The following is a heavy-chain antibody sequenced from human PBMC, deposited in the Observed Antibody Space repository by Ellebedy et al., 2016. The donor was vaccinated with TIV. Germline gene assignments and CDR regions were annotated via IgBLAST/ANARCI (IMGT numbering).Heavy chain of an antibody. V-gene: IGHV3-9*01. D-gene: IGHD1-26*01. Sequence: SLKISXAASGFTFDDYAMHWVRQAPGKGLEWVSGISWISGSIGYADSVKGRFTISRDNSKNTLYLQMNSLRAEDTAVYYCARDRSYSFDYWGQGTLVTVSS. CDR1: GFTFDDYA. CDR3: ARDRSYSFDY. CDR2: ISWISGSI. J-gene: IGHJ4*02.